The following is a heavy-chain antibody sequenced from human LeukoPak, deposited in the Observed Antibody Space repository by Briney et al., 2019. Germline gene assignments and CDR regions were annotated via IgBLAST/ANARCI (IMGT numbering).Heavy chain of an antibody. V-gene: IGHV4-61*09. J-gene: IGHJ4*02. Sequence: SQTLSLTCTVSDGSISGGSSLWSWIRQPAGKGLEWIGHIYSNGSTNYNPSLKSRVTISVDTSKNQFSLKLSSVTAADTAVYYCARAPVDAGDFWSGYYSAYFDYWGQGTLVTVSS. D-gene: IGHD3-3*01. CDR3: ARAPVDAGDFWSGYYSAYFDY. CDR1: DGSISGGSSL. CDR2: IYSNGST.